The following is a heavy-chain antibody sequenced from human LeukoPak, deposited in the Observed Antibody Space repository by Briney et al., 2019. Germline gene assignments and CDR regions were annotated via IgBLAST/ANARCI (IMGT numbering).Heavy chain of an antibody. V-gene: IGHV3-30-3*01. J-gene: IGHJ4*02. CDR2: ISYDGSNK. D-gene: IGHD1-14*01. CDR3: ARTTLLGKNYFDY. Sequence: PGRSLRLSCAASGLTFSSYAMHWVRQAPGKGLEWVAVISYDGSNKYYADSVKGRFTISRDNSKNTLYLQMNSLRAEDTAVYYYARTTLLGKNYFDYWGQGTLVTVSS. CDR1: GLTFSSYA.